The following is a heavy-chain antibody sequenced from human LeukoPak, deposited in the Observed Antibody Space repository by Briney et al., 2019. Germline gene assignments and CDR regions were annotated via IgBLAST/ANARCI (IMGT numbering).Heavy chain of an antibody. J-gene: IGHJ4*02. Sequence: GESLKISCKGSGYSFTNYWIGWVRQMPGKGLEGMGIIYPGDSDTRYSPSFQGQVTISADKSISTAYLQWSSLKASDTAMYYCARHALEYYDSSGYYPWWGQGTLVTVSS. CDR3: ARHALEYYDSSGYYPW. CDR2: IYPGDSDT. CDR1: GYSFTNYW. D-gene: IGHD3-22*01. V-gene: IGHV5-51*01.